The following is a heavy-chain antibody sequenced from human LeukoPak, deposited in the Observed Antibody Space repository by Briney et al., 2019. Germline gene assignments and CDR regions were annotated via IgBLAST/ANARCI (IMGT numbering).Heavy chain of an antibody. CDR1: GFTFSSYA. CDR3: ARSPEAYYFDY. Sequence: PGGSLRLSCAASGFTFSSYAMHWVRQAPGKGLEWVAVISYDGSNKYYADSVKGRFTISRDNSKNTLYLQMNSLRAEDTAVYYCARSPEAYYFDYWGQGTLVTVSS. CDR2: ISYDGSNK. J-gene: IGHJ4*02. V-gene: IGHV3-30-3*01.